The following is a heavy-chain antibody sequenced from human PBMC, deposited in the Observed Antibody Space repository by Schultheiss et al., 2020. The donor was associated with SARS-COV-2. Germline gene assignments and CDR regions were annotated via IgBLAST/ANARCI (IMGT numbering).Heavy chain of an antibody. V-gene: IGHV3-15*01. CDR3: ARDLGGYMDV. Sequence: GGSLRLSCAASGFTFSSYSMNWVRQAPGGGLEWVGRIQSETEGGTADYAAPVRGRFTISRDDSKNTMYLQMNSLSAEDTAVYYCARDLGGYMDVWGQGTTVTVSS. D-gene: IGHD3-16*01. CDR1: GFTFSSYS. CDR2: IQSETEGGTA. J-gene: IGHJ6*02.